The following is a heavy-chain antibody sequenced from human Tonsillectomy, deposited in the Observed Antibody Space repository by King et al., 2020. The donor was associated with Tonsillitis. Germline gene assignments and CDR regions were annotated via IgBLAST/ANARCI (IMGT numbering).Heavy chain of an antibody. J-gene: IGHJ4*02. CDR3: ASGLTIFGALDY. V-gene: IGHV1-46*01. CDR1: GYTFINYY. D-gene: IGHD3-3*01. CDR2: INPSDGST. Sequence: VQLVQSGAEVKKPGASVKVSCKASGYTFINYYMHWVRQAPGQGLEWMGIINPSDGSTTYGHKFQGRVTMTRDTSTSTGYMELSSLRSEDTAVYYCASGLTIFGALDYWGQGTLVTVSS.